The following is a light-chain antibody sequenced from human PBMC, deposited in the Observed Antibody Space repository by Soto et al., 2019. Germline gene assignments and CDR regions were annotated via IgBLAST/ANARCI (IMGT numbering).Light chain of an antibody. V-gene: IGKV1-5*03. Sequence: DLPMTPSSSTLSASLGARVTITCRASESISRWLAWYRQKPGKAPKLLIYKASSLESGVPSRFSGSGSGTEFTLTINSLQADDFATYYCQQHNSFSITFGQGTRLEIK. CDR2: KAS. CDR3: QQHNSFSIT. CDR1: ESISRW. J-gene: IGKJ5*01.